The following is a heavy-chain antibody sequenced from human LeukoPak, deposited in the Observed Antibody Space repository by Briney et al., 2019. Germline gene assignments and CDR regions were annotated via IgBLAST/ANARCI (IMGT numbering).Heavy chain of an antibody. J-gene: IGHJ4*02. CDR3: ATVVGATYDYYFDY. CDR2: INPSGGSS. CDR1: GYTFTSYY. D-gene: IGHD1-26*01. Sequence: GASVKVSCKASGYTFTSYYIHWVRQAPGQGLEWMGIINPSGGSSSYAQKFQGRVTMTEDTSIDTAYMELSSLRSEDTAVYYCATVVGATYDYYFDYWGQGTLVTVSS. V-gene: IGHV1-46*01.